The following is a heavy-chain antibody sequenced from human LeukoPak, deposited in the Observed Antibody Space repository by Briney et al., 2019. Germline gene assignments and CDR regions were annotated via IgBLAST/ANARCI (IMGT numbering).Heavy chain of an antibody. Sequence: PSETLSLTCAVSGGSISSGGYSWSWIRQPPGKGLEWIGYIYHNGSTYYNPSLKSRVTISVDRSKNQFSLKLSSVTAADTAVYYCAREVATVKYFDYWGQGTLVTVSS. CDR1: GGSISSGGYS. V-gene: IGHV4-30-2*01. CDR3: AREVATVKYFDY. D-gene: IGHD5-12*01. CDR2: IYHNGST. J-gene: IGHJ4*02.